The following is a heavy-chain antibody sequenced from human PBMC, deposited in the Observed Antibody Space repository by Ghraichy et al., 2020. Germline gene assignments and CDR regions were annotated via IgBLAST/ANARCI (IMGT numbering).Heavy chain of an antibody. CDR2: ISSSSYI. CDR1: GFTFSSYS. J-gene: IGHJ4*02. D-gene: IGHD3-10*01. V-gene: IGHV3-21*01. CDR3: ASRGSHSVWLPLC. Sequence: GALRLSCAASGFTFSSYSMNWVRQAPGKGLEWVSSISSSSYIYYADSVKGRFTISRDNAKNSLYLQMNSLRAEDTAVYYCASRGSHSVWLPLCWGQGTLVTVSS.